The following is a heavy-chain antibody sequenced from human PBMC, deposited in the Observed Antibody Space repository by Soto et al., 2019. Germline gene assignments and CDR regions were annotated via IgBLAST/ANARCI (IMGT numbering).Heavy chain of an antibody. V-gene: IGHV4-59*08. Sequence: SETLSLTCTVSGGSISSYYWSWIRQPPGKGLEWIGYIYYSGSTNYNPSLKSRVTISVDTSKNQFSLKLSSVTAADTAVYYCARHGALPIFSHPLTTYYYYMDVWGKGTTVTVSS. D-gene: IGHD3-3*01. CDR1: GGSISSYY. J-gene: IGHJ6*03. CDR2: IYYSGST. CDR3: ARHGALPIFSHPLTTYYYYMDV.